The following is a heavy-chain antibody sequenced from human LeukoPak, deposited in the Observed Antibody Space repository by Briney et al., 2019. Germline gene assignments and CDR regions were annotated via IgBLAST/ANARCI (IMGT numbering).Heavy chain of an antibody. CDR1: GFTFSSYA. CDR3: ARGGYWDY. V-gene: IGHV3-53*01. D-gene: IGHD2-15*01. CDR2: IYSGGST. Sequence: PGGSLRLSCAASGFTFSSYAMSWVRQAPGKGLEWVSVIYSGGSTYYADSVKGRFTISRDNSKNTLYLQMNSLRAEDTAVYYCARGGYWDYWGQGTLVTVSS. J-gene: IGHJ4*02.